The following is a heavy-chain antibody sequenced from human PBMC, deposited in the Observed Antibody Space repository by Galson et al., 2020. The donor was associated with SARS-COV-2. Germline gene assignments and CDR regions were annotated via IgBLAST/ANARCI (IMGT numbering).Heavy chain of an antibody. J-gene: IGHJ4*02. Sequence: GGSLRLSCAASGFPFSSYWMHWVRRAPGQGLVWVSRMNEYGSITNYADSVKGRFTISRDNTKNTLHLQMNSLQAEDTGIYYCARDLGGAASGWGQGTLVTVTS. D-gene: IGHD2-15*01. V-gene: IGHV3-74*01. CDR1: GFPFSSYW. CDR3: ARDLGGAASG. CDR2: MNEYGSIT.